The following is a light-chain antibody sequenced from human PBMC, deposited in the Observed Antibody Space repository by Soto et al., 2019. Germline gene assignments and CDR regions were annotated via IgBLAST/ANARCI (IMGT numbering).Light chain of an antibody. J-gene: IGLJ7*01. CDR3: SSYTSSSAPSAV. V-gene: IGLV2-14*01. CDR1: SSDVGGYNY. Sequence: QSVLTQPASVSGSPGQSITISCTRTSSDVGGYNYVSWYQQHPGKAPKLMIYDVSNRPSGVSNRFSGSKSGNTASLTISGLQAEDEADYFCSSYTSSSAPSAVFGGGTQLTVL. CDR2: DVS.